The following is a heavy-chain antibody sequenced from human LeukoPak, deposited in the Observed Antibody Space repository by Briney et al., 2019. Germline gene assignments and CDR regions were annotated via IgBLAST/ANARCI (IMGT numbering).Heavy chain of an antibody. J-gene: IGHJ4*02. CDR3: ARGSGDFWSGYYGPDY. Sequence: KASETLSLTCTVSGGSFSGYYWSWIRQPPGKGLEWIGEINHSGSTNYNTSLKSRVTISVDTSKKQFSLKLSSVTAADTAVYYCARGSGDFWSGYYGPDYWGQGTLFTVSS. V-gene: IGHV4-34*01. CDR1: GGSFSGYY. CDR2: INHSGST. D-gene: IGHD3-3*01.